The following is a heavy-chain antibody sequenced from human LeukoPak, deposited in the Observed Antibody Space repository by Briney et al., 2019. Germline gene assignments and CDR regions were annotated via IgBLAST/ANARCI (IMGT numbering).Heavy chain of an antibody. V-gene: IGHV3-30-3*01. J-gene: IGHJ3*02. CDR1: GFTFSSYA. D-gene: IGHD5-24*01. Sequence: PGGSLRLSCAASGFTFSSYAMHWVRQAPGKGLQWVTLTSSDGSNKFYADSVKGRFTISRDNSKNTLFLEMNSLRPEDTAVYYCARDGQQFFDIWGQGTMVTVSS. CDR2: TSSDGSNK. CDR3: ARDGQQFFDI.